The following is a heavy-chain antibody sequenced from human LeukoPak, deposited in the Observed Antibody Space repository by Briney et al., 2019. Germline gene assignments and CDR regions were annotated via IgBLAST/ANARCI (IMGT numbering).Heavy chain of an antibody. CDR2: ISSSSSYI. CDR1: GFTFSSYS. CDR3: APDYGDYYYYYGMDV. Sequence: GGSLRLSCEASGFTFSSYSMNWVRQAPGKGLEWVSSISSSSSYIYYADSVKGRFTISRDNAKNSLYLQMNSLRAEDTAVYYCAPDYGDYYYYYGMDVWGQGTTVTVSS. V-gene: IGHV3-21*01. J-gene: IGHJ6*02. D-gene: IGHD4-17*01.